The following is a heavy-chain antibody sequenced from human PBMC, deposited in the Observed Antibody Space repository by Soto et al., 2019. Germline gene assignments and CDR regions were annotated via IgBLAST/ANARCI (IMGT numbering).Heavy chain of an antibody. J-gene: IGHJ6*02. CDR1: GDSVSSNSAA. V-gene: IGHV6-1*01. CDR2: TYYRSKWYN. D-gene: IGHD3-3*01. Sequence: SQTLSLTCAISGDSVSSNSAAWNWIRQSPSRGLEWLGRTYYRSKWYNDYAVSVKSRITINPDTSKNQFSLQLNSVTPEDTALFYFARVRWDFWSGRYYYGMDVWGQGTTVTVSS. CDR3: ARVRWDFWSGRYYYGMDV.